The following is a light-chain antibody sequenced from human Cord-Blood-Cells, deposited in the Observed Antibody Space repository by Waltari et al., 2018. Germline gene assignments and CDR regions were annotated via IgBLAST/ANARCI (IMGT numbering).Light chain of an antibody. V-gene: IGKV1-39*01. CDR3: QQSYSTPFT. Sequence: QMIQSPSSLSASVGDRVTITCRASQSISSYLHWYQQKPGKAPKLLIYATSSLQSGVPSRFSGSGSGTDFTLTISSLQPEDFATYYCQQSYSTPFTFGPGTKGDIK. CDR1: QSISSY. CDR2: ATS. J-gene: IGKJ3*01.